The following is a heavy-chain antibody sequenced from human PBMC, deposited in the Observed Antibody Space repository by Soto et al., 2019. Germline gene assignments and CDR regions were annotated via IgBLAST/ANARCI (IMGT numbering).Heavy chain of an antibody. Sequence: ASLKVSCKASGYTFTSYGISWVRQAPGQGLEWMGWISAYNGNTNYAQKLQGRVTMTTDTSTSTAYMELRSLRSDDTAVYYCARYYYDSSGYYSFDYWGQGTLVTVSS. J-gene: IGHJ4*02. V-gene: IGHV1-18*04. D-gene: IGHD3-22*01. CDR3: ARYYYDSSGYYSFDY. CDR1: GYTFTSYG. CDR2: ISAYNGNT.